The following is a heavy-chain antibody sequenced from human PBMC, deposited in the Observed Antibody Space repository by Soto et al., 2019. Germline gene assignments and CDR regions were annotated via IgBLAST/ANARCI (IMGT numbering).Heavy chain of an antibody. J-gene: IGHJ6*02. CDR1: GYPFNNYW. V-gene: IGHV5-51*01. CDR3: ASSDGPHPYFYYGLDV. Sequence: XESLKVTRRGSGYPFNNYWIVLVLQLPWKGLDSMRLIYPGNSDTRYSPSFQGQVTISVDKSISTAYLQWSSLEAPDTAMYYCASSDGPHPYFYYGLDVWGQGTTVTVSS. CDR2: IYPGNSDT.